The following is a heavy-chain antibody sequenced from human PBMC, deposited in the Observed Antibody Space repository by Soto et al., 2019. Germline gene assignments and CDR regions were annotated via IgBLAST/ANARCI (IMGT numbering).Heavy chain of an antibody. CDR1: GFTFSSYW. J-gene: IGHJ4*02. D-gene: IGHD6-19*01. CDR2: INSDGSST. CDR3: AGHEWLRPLDY. V-gene: IGHV3-74*01. Sequence: GGSLRLSCAASGFTFSSYWMHWVRQAPGKGLVWVSRINSDGSSTSYADSVKGRFTISRDNAKNTLYLQMNSLRAEDTAVYYCAGHEWLRPLDYWGQGTLVTVSS.